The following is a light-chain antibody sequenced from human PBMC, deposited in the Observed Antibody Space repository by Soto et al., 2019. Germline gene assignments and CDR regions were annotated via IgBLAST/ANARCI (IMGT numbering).Light chain of an antibody. CDR1: QSLLHITGETF. V-gene: IGKV2D-29*02. CDR3: MQSTQLPPT. J-gene: IGKJ5*01. Sequence: VMTQTPLSLSVDPGQPASISCKSSQSLLHITGETFLFWYLQKPGQSPQLLIYEVSTRVSGVPDRFSGSGSGTDFTLEISRVETDDVGIYYCMQSTQLPPTFGQGTRLEIK. CDR2: EVS.